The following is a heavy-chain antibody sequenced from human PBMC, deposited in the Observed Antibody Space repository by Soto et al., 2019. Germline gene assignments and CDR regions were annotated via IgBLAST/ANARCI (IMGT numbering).Heavy chain of an antibody. CDR1: GYTFTGYY. CDR2: INPNSGGT. CDR3: ARGGYCSGGSCYSARYAFEI. D-gene: IGHD2-15*01. J-gene: IGHJ3*02. V-gene: IGHV1-2*04. Sequence: QVQLVQSGAEVKKPGASVKVSCKASGYTFTGYYMHWVRQAPGQGLEWMGWINPNSGGTNYAQKFQGWVTMTRDTSISTAYMELSRLRSDDTAVYYCARGGYCSGGSCYSARYAFEIWGQGTMVTVSS.